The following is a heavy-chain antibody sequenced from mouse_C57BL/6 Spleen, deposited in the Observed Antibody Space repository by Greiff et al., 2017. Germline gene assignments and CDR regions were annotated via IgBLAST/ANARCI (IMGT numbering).Heavy chain of an antibody. J-gene: IGHJ4*01. Sequence: EVKLVESGGGLVKPGGSLKLSCAASGFTFSSYAMSWVRQTPEKRLEWVATISDGGSYTYYPDNVKGRCTISRDNATNTLYLQISHLKSEDTAMYYCARGGAQATVMDYWGQGTSVTVSS. CDR3: ARGGAQATVMDY. V-gene: IGHV5-4*03. CDR1: GFTFSSYA. D-gene: IGHD3-2*02. CDR2: ISDGGSYT.